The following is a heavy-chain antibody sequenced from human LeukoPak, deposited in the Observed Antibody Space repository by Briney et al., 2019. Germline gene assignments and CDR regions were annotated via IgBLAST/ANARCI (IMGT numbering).Heavy chain of an antibody. CDR1: GFTFDDYA. J-gene: IGHJ4*02. CDR2: ISWNSGSI. Sequence: PGRSLRLSCAASGFTFDDYAMHWVRQAPGKGLEWVSGISWNSGSIGYADSVKGRFTISRDNAKNSLYLQMNSLRAEDTAVYYCAREGRGYKVAKFDYWGQGTLVTVSS. CDR3: AREGRGYKVAKFDY. D-gene: IGHD3-22*01. V-gene: IGHV3-9*01.